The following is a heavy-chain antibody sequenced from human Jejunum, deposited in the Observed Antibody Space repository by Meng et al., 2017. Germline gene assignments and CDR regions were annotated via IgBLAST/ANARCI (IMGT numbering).Heavy chain of an antibody. V-gene: IGHV4-61*02. J-gene: IGHJ4*02. CDR3: ARGQNYYDSSGYLSEGYFDY. D-gene: IGHD3-22*01. Sequence: SETLSLTCSISSGSYYWTWIRQPAGKGLEWIGRMYTSGTANYNPSLRSGVTISIDTSKNQFSRKLNSVTAADTAVYYCARGQNYYDSSGYLSEGYFDYWGQGTLVTVSS. CDR1: SGSYY. CDR2: MYTSGTA.